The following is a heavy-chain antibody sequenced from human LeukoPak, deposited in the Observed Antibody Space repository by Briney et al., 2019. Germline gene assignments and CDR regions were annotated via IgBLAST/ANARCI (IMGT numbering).Heavy chain of an antibody. CDR3: ARGRYGAYGDY. D-gene: IGHD4/OR15-4a*01. CDR2: IYHSGST. Sequence: SETLSLTCAVYGGSFSGYYGTWIGQPPGKGREWIGEIYHSGSTNYNPSLKSRVTISVDTSKNQFSLKLTSVTAADTAVYYCARGRYGAYGDYWGQGTLVTVSS. CDR1: GGSFSGYY. J-gene: IGHJ4*02. V-gene: IGHV4-34*01.